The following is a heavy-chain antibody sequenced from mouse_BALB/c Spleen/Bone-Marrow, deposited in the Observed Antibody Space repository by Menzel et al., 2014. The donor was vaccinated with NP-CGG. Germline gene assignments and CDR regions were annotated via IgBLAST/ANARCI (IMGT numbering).Heavy chain of an antibody. CDR2: IWGDGST. CDR1: GFSLTSYG. D-gene: IGHD2-10*02. J-gene: IGHJ4*01. V-gene: IGHV2-3*01. Sequence: VMLVESGPGLVAPSQSLSITCTVSGFSLTSYGVSWVRQPPGKGLEWLGVIWGDGSTSYHSALISRLSISKDNSKSQVFLKLNSLQTDDTATYQCAKGEYGKRYYVMDYWGQGTSVTVSS. CDR3: AKGEYGKRYYVMDY.